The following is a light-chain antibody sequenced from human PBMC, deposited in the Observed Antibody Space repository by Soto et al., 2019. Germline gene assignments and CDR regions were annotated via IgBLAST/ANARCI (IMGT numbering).Light chain of an antibody. CDR1: SSDVGGYNY. J-gene: IGLJ1*01. CDR2: DVS. Sequence: QSVLTQPASVSGSPGQSITISCTGTSSDVGGYNYASWYQQHPGKAPKLMIYDVSNRPSGVSNRFSGSKSGNAASLTISGLQAEDEADYYCTSYTSSNVYFFGTGTKVTLL. CDR3: TSYTSSNVYF. V-gene: IGLV2-14*03.